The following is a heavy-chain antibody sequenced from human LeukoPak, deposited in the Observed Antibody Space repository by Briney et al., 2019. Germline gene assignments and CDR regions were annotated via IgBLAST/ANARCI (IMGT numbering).Heavy chain of an antibody. Sequence: ASVKVSCKASGYTFTTHAMHWVRQASGQRLEWMGWINTGNGNTKYSQKFQGRVIITRDTSASTAYMELSSLRSEDTAVYYCARSSEWLGSFDIWSQGTMLTVSS. J-gene: IGHJ3*02. CDR2: INTGNGNT. V-gene: IGHV1-3*04. D-gene: IGHD6-19*01. CDR3: ARSSEWLGSFDI. CDR1: GYTFTTHA.